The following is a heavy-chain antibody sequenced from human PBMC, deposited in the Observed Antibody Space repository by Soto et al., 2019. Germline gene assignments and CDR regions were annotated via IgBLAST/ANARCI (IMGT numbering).Heavy chain of an antibody. CDR1: GYTFTSYA. D-gene: IGHD1-1*01. CDR2: INAGNGNT. CDR3: AGGMYTIDY. Sequence: QVQLVQSGAEVKKPGASVKVSCKASGYTFTSYAMHWVRQAPGQRLEWMGWINAGNGNTKYSQKFQGRVTITRDTPGSTAYRGLSSLRSEDTAVYYCAGGMYTIDYWGKGTLVTVSS. J-gene: IGHJ4*02. V-gene: IGHV1-3*01.